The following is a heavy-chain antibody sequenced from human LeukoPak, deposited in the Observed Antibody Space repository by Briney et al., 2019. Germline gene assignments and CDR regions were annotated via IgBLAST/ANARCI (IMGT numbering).Heavy chain of an antibody. D-gene: IGHD3-10*01. CDR2: IYYSGST. Sequence: SETLSLTCTVSGGSISSYYWSWIRQPPGKGLEWIGYIYYSGSTNYNPSLESRVTISVDTSKNQFSLKLSSVTAADTAVYYCARLLWFGELKLDYYGMDVWGQGTTVTVSS. CDR1: GGSISSYY. V-gene: IGHV4-59*01. J-gene: IGHJ6*02. CDR3: ARLLWFGELKLDYYGMDV.